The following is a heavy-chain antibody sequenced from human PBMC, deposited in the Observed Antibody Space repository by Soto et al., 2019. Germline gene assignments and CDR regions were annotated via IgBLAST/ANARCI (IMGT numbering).Heavy chain of an antibody. CDR3: VKDESINWYSGHFRH. Sequence: LRLSCAASGFTFDDYAMHWVRQVPGKGLEWVSGINWNSGSIGYGDSAKGRFAISRDNAKNSLHLQMNSLSAEDTAFYYCVKDESINWYSGHFRHWGQGTLVTVSS. V-gene: IGHV3-9*01. D-gene: IGHD6-13*01. CDR1: GFTFDDYA. CDR2: INWNSGSI. J-gene: IGHJ1*01.